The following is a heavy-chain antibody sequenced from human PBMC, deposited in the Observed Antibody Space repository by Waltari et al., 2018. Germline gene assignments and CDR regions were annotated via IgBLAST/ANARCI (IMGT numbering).Heavy chain of an antibody. CDR2: IWYDGSNK. CDR3: ARGDGGSGLGASDI. J-gene: IGHJ3*02. CDR1: GFTFPSHG. Sequence: QVQLVESGGGVVQSGRSLRPSCVGSGFTFPSHGMNWVRQAPGKGLEWVAVIWYDGSNKNYVDSVKGRFTISRDNSKNTLYLEMNSLRAEDTAVYFCARGDGGSGLGASDIWGQGTMVTVSS. V-gene: IGHV3-33*01. D-gene: IGHD3-3*01.